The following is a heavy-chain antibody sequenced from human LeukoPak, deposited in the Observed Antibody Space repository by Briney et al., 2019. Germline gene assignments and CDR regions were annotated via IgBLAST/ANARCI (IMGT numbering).Heavy chain of an antibody. CDR1: GFTFSSYS. CDR2: ISSSSSYI. CDR3: ARDLLNWGPFDY. V-gene: IGHV3-21*01. J-gene: IGHJ4*02. Sequence: GGSLRLSCAASGFTFSSYSMNWVRQAPGKGLEWVSSISSSSSYIYYADSVKGRFTISRDNAKNSLYLQMNSLRAEDTAVYYCARDLLNWGPFDYWGQGTLVTVSS. D-gene: IGHD7-27*01.